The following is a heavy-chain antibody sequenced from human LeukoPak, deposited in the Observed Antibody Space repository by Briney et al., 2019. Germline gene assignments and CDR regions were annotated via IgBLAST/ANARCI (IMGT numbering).Heavy chain of an antibody. J-gene: IGHJ5*02. V-gene: IGHV3-53*01. D-gene: IGHD5-24*01. CDR3: ATGARWLPS. CDR1: AFSVRNSY. CDR2: IYASGSA. Sequence: GGSLRLSCAASAFSVRNSYMTWVRQGPGKGLEWVSAIYASGSAYYADCVKGRFTISTDNSKNTLYLQMDNLRAEDTAKYYCATGARWLPSWGQGTLVTVSS.